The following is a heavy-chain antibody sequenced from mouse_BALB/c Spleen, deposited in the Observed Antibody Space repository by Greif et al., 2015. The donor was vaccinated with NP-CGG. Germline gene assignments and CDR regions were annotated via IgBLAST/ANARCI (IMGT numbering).Heavy chain of an antibody. CDR3: ATLYGNFG. V-gene: IGHV3-6*02. CDR2: ISYDGSN. D-gene: IGHD2-1*01. J-gene: IGHJ3*01. Sequence: EVKLMESGPGLVKPSQSLSLTCSVTGYSITSGYYWNWIRQFPGNKLEWMGYISYDGSNNYNPSLKNRISITRDTSKNQFFLKLNSVTTEDTATYYCATLYGNFGWGQGTLVTVSA. CDR1: GYSITSGYY.